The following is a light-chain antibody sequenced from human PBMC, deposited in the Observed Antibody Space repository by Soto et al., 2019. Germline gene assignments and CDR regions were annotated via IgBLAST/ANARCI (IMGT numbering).Light chain of an antibody. Sequence: IHMTQSPSTLSASVGDRLTIRWQAAHSITIWLSWYQQKPGKAPKLLIYDASRLESGVPSRFSGSGSGTQFTLTISSLQPDDFATYYCQQYDSYSRKFGQGTRVDIK. V-gene: IGKV1-5*01. CDR3: QQYDSYSRK. J-gene: IGKJ1*01. CDR1: HSITIW. CDR2: DAS.